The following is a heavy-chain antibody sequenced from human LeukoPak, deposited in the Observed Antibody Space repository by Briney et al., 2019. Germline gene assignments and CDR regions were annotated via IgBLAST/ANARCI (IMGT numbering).Heavy chain of an antibody. CDR2: INPSGGST. Sequence: ASVKVSCKASGYTFTSYYMHWVRQAPGQGLEWMGIINPSGGSTSYAQKFQGRVTMTRDTSTSTVYMELSSLRSEDTAVYYCARDPYCTNGVCYGIHYYGMDVWGQGTTVTVSS. V-gene: IGHV1-46*01. CDR1: GYTFTSYY. CDR3: ARDPYCTNGVCYGIHYYGMDV. D-gene: IGHD2-8*01. J-gene: IGHJ6*02.